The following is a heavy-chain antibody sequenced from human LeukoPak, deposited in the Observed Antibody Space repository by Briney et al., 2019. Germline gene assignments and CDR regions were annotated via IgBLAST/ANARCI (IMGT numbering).Heavy chain of an antibody. V-gene: IGHV3-23*01. D-gene: IGHD2-15*01. J-gene: IGHJ1*01. CDR2: ISGSGGST. CDR1: GFTFDDYA. CDR3: AQEIGYCSGGICYSLEYFLN. Sequence: QPGGSLRLSCAASGFTFDDYAMHWVRQAPWKGLEWVSAISGSGGSTYFAASVKGRFTISRDNAKNTFYLEMNSLRVEDTAIYYCAQEIGYCSGGICYSLEYFLNWGQGTLVIVSS.